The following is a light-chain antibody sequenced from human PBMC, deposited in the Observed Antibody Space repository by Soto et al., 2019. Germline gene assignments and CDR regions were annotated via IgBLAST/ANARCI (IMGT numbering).Light chain of an antibody. CDR2: EVT. J-gene: IGLJ1*01. Sequence: QSALTQPASVSGSPGQSITISCTGTSSDVGSYNYVSWHQQHPGQAPKLMIYEVTNRASGVPDRFSASKSGNTASLTISRLQAGDEADYYCSSYRSSSTYVFGTGTKLTVL. CDR1: SSDVGSYNY. V-gene: IGLV2-14*01. CDR3: SSYRSSSTYV.